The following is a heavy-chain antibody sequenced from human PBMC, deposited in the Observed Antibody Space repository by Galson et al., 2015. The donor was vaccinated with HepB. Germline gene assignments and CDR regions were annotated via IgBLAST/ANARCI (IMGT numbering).Heavy chain of an antibody. J-gene: IGHJ4*02. CDR3: ATWSSGAGVVDY. CDR1: GGTFSSYA. D-gene: IGHD3-22*01. CDR2: IIPIFGTA. Sequence: SCKASGGTFSSYAISWVRQAPGQGLEWMGGIIPIFGTANYAQKFQGRVTITADESTSTAYMELSSLRPEDTAVYYCATWSSGAGVVDYWGQGTLVTVSS. V-gene: IGHV1-69*01.